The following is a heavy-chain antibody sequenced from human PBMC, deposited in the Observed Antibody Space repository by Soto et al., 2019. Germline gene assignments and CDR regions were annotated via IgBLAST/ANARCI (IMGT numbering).Heavy chain of an antibody. J-gene: IGHJ5*02. CDR1: GGTLGSYA. V-gene: IGHV1-69*13. Sequence: SVKVSCKASGGTLGSYAISWVRQAPGQGLEWMGGIIPIFGTANYAQKFQGRVTITADESTSTAYMELSSLRSEDTAVYYCARGTAYCYGSGFDPWGQGTLVTVSS. CDR3: ARGTAYCYGSGFDP. D-gene: IGHD3-10*01. CDR2: IIPIFGTA.